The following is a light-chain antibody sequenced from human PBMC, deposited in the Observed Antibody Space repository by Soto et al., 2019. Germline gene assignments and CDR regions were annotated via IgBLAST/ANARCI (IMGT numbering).Light chain of an antibody. CDR1: QSVSSSY. V-gene: IGKV3-20*01. CDR2: GAS. CDR3: QQYGSSPRT. Sequence: EIVMTQSPGTLSVSPGERATLSCRASQSVSSSYLAWYQQKPGQAHRLLIYGASSRATGIPDRFSGSGSGTDFTLTIRRLEPEDFAVYYCQQYGSSPRTFGQGTKVDIK. J-gene: IGKJ1*01.